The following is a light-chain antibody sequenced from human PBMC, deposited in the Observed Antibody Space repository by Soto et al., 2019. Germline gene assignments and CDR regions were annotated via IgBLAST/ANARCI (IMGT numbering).Light chain of an antibody. CDR1: QSFTSN. Sequence: EIVMTQSPATVSVSPGERVTLSCRASQSFTSNLAWYQQKPGQAPRLLIHGASTRATGIPARFSGSGSGTEFTLAISSLQSEDFAVYYCQQYKSWPLSLGGGTKVEIK. CDR3: QQYKSWPLS. CDR2: GAS. J-gene: IGKJ4*01. V-gene: IGKV3-15*01.